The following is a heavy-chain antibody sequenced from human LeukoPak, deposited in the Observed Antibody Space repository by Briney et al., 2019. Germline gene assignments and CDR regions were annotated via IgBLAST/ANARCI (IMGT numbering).Heavy chain of an antibody. Sequence: KPGGSLRLSCAASGFTFSDYYMNWIRQAPGKGLEWVSYISSSGSTIYYADSVKGRFTISRDNAKNSLYLQVNSLRAEDTAVYYCARDRGYDSSGYSYAYFDYWGQGTLVTVSS. CDR2: ISSSGSTI. J-gene: IGHJ4*02. D-gene: IGHD3-22*01. CDR1: GFTFSDYY. V-gene: IGHV3-11*04. CDR3: ARDRGYDSSGYSYAYFDY.